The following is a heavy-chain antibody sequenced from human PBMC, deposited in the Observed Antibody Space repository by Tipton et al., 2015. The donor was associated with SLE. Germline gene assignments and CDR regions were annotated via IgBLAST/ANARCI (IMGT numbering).Heavy chain of an antibody. J-gene: IGHJ4*02. Sequence: SLRLSCAASGFTFSSYAMHWVRQAPGKGLEWVAVISYDGSNKYYADPVKGRFTISSDNSKNTLSLQMNSLRAEDTALYYCTDNDYWGQGTLVTVSS. D-gene: IGHD1-1*01. CDR3: TDNDY. CDR2: ISYDGSNK. CDR1: GFTFSSYA. V-gene: IGHV3-30*04.